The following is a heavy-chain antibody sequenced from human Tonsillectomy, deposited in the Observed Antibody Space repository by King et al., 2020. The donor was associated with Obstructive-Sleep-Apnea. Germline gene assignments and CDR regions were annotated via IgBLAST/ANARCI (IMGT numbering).Heavy chain of an antibody. D-gene: IGHD4-17*01. CDR1: GFTFSDYY. Sequence: VQLVESGGGLVKPGGSLRLSCAASGFTFSDYYMSWIRQAPGKGLEWVSYISSSSSYTNYADSVKGRFTITRDNAKNSLYLQMNSLRAEDTAVYYCSSAGIDYGDYAMGYWGQGTLVTVSS. V-gene: IGHV3-11*06. J-gene: IGHJ4*02. CDR3: SSAGIDYGDYAMGY. CDR2: ISSSSSYT.